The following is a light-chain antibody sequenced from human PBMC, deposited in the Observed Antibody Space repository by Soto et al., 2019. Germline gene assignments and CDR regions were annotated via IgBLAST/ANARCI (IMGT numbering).Light chain of an antibody. V-gene: IGKV1-9*01. CDR1: QGISSY. CDR3: QQLNSYPPT. CDR2: AAS. Sequence: IQLTQSPSSLSASVGDRVTITCRASQGISSYLAWYQQKPGKAPTFLIYAASTLQRGVPSRFSGSGSGTDVTLTISSLQPEDFATYFCQQLNSYPPTFGQGTELEIK. J-gene: IGKJ2*01.